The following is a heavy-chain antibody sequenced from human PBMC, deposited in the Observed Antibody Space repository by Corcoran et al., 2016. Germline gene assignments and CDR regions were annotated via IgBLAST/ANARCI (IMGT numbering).Heavy chain of an antibody. Sequence: EVQLVESGGGLVQPGRSLRLSCTASGFTFGDYAMSWFRQAPGQGLEWVGFIRSKAYGGTTEYAASVKGRFTISRDDSKSIAYLQMNSLKTEDTAVYYCTRDFRDSSGYGKPRNAFDIWGQGTMVTVSS. CDR2: IRSKAYGGTT. CDR1: GFTFGDYA. CDR3: TRDFRDSSGYGKPRNAFDI. J-gene: IGHJ3*02. V-gene: IGHV3-49*03. D-gene: IGHD3-22*01.